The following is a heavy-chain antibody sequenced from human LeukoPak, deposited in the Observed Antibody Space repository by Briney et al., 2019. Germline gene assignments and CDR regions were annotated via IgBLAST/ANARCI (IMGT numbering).Heavy chain of an antibody. V-gene: IGHV3-7*03. CDR2: INHNGNVN. D-gene: IGHD3-16*01. CDR3: ARGGGLDV. CDR1: GFNFGAYT. J-gene: IGHJ6*02. Sequence: GGSLRLSCAASGFNFGAYTINWVRQAPGKGLEWVASINHNGNVNYYVDSVKGRFTISRDNAKNSLYLQMSNLRAEDTAVYFCARGGGLDVWGQGATVTVSS.